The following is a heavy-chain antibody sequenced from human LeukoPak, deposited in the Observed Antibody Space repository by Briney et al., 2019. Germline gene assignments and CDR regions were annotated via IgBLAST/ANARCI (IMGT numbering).Heavy chain of an antibody. V-gene: IGHV3-53*01. CDR1: GFTVSSNY. D-gene: IGHD6-13*01. J-gene: IGHJ6*02. Sequence: GGSLRLSCAASGFTVSSNYMSWVRQAPGKGLEWVSVIYSGGSTYYADSVKGRFTISRDNSKNTLYLQMNSLRAEDTAVYYCARDIAAAGTSSYGMDVWGQGTTVTVSS. CDR3: ARDIAAAGTSSYGMDV. CDR2: IYSGGST.